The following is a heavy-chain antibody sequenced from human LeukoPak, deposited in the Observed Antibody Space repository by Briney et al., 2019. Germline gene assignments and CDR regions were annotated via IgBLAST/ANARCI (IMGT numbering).Heavy chain of an antibody. J-gene: IGHJ4*01. CDR3: ARQGDDY. Sequence: PGGSLRLSCVASGFTFSNYWMSWVRQAPGKGLECVANMKEDGSEKYYVDSVKGRFTISRDNAKNSLYLQMNSLRAEDTAVYYCARQGDDYWGHGTLVTVSS. V-gene: IGHV3-7*01. D-gene: IGHD3-16*01. CDR1: GFTFSNYW. CDR2: MKEDGSEK.